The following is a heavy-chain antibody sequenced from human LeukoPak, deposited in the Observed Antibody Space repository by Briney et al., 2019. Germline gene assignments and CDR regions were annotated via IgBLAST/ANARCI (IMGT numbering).Heavy chain of an antibody. CDR1: GYSISSGYY. J-gene: IGHJ4*02. D-gene: IGHD1-1*01. V-gene: IGHV4-38-2*02. CDR3: ARDNDGVGCQRYYFDY. Sequence: SQTLSLTCTVSGYSISSGYYWGWIRQPPGKDLEWIGSIIYSGSTTYSPPPNSRGTTSLDTTSNHFSLLMTSVTAAATAAFYFARDNDGVGCQRYYFDYWGQGTLVTVSS. CDR2: IIYSGST.